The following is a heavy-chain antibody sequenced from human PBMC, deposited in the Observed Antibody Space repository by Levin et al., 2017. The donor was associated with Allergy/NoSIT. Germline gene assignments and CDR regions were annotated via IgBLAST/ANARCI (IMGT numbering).Heavy chain of an antibody. V-gene: IGHV4-38-2*01. CDR1: GYSISSGFY. CDR2: IYHSGST. J-gene: IGHJ4*02. CDR3: ARGVGLAPATLDY. D-gene: IGHD3-10*01. Sequence: SETLSLTCAVSGYSISSGFYWGWIRQPPGKGLEWIGSIYHSGSTYYSPSLKSRFTLSVDTSKNQFSLKLTSVTATDTAVYYCARGVGLAPATLDYWGQGTLVTVSS.